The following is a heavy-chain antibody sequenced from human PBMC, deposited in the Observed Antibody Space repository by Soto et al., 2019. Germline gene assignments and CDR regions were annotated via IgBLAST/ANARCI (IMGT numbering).Heavy chain of an antibody. CDR2: FDPEDGET. J-gene: IGHJ5*02. V-gene: IGHV1-24*01. D-gene: IGHD3-22*01. CDR1: GYTLTELS. CDR3: ATDKSTYYYDSSGYYPNLFAL. Sequence: ASVKVSCKVSGYTLTELSMHWVRQAPGKGLEWMGGFDPEDGETIYAQKFQGRVTMTEDTSTDTAYMELSSLRSEDTAVYYCATDKSTYYYDSSGYYPNLFALSGQGTLVTVSA.